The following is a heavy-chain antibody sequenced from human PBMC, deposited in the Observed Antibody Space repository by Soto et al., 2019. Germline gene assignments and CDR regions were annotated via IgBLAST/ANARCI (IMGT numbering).Heavy chain of an antibody. V-gene: IGHV1-18*04. CDR3: ARSSAVAGTQSFDY. CDR1: AYTLTGYY. J-gene: IGHJ4*02. D-gene: IGHD6-19*01. CDR2: ISAYNGNT. Sequence: XVKGSCKGSAYTLTGYYIDSVRHAPGQGLEWMGWISAYNGNTNYAQKLQGRGTMTTDTSTRTAYMELRSLRSDDTAVFYCARSSAVAGTQSFDYWGQGTLVTVSS.